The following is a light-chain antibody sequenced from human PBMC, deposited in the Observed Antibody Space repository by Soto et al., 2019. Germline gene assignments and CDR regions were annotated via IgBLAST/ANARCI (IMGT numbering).Light chain of an antibody. Sequence: NFMLTQPHSVSESPGKTVTISCTRSSGNIASNYVQWYQQRPGSAPTTVIYEDNLRPSGVPDRFSGSIDRSSNSASLTISGLKTEDEADYFCQSYGSGIQGVFGGGTSSPS. CDR3: QSYGSGIQGV. CDR2: EDN. CDR1: SGNIASNY. V-gene: IGLV6-57*04. J-gene: IGLJ3*02.